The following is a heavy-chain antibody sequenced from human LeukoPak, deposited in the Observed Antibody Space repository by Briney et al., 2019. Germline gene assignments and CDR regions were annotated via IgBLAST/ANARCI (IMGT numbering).Heavy chain of an antibody. CDR2: IYPGDSDT. J-gene: IGHJ3*02. Sequence: GESLKISCKGSGYSLTSYWIGWVRQMPGKGLEWMGIIYPGDSDTRYSPSFQGQVTISADKSISTAYLQWSSLKASDTAMYYCASATYGSGTHWWDAFDIWGQGTMVTVSS. CDR3: ASATYGSGTHWWDAFDI. CDR1: GYSLTSYW. D-gene: IGHD3-10*01. V-gene: IGHV5-51*01.